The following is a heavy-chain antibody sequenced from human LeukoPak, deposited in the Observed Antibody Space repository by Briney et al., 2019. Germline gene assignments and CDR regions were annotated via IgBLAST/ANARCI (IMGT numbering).Heavy chain of an antibody. CDR2: XXDXXXX. Sequence: SETLSLTCTVSGGSIRSSYYYWGWIRQPPGKGLEWIGXXXDXXXXYYNPSLKSXVTISVDTSKNQFSLKLNSVTAADTAVYYCARHYGPWGQGTLVTVSS. V-gene: IGHV4-39*01. CDR1: GGSIRSSYYY. CDR3: ARHYGP. D-gene: IGHD3-10*01. J-gene: IGHJ5*02.